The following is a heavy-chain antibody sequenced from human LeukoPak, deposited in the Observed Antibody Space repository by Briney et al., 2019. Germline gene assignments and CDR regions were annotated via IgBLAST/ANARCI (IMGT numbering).Heavy chain of an antibody. Sequence: SETLSLTCTVSGGSISSGSYYWSWIRQPAGKGLEWIGRIYTSGSTNYNPSLKSRATISVDTSKNQFSLKLSSVTAADTAVYYCARAISRYFDWSRNPDAFDIWGQGTMVTVSS. J-gene: IGHJ3*02. CDR2: IYTSGST. CDR3: ARAISRYFDWSRNPDAFDI. CDR1: GGSISSGSYY. V-gene: IGHV4-61*02. D-gene: IGHD3-9*01.